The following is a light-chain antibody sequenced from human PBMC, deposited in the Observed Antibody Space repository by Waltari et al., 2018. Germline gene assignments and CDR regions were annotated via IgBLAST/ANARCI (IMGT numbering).Light chain of an antibody. CDR3: QQYDGEVVT. CDR1: QSVTSSS. V-gene: IGKV3-20*01. CDR2: GTS. Sequence: EILLTQSPGTLSLSPGERATLSCRASQSVTSSSLTWYQQKLGQAPRLLIDGTSSRATGIPDRFSGSGSGTDFSLTISRLEPEDFAVYYCQQYDGEVVTFGGGTKVEI. J-gene: IGKJ4*01.